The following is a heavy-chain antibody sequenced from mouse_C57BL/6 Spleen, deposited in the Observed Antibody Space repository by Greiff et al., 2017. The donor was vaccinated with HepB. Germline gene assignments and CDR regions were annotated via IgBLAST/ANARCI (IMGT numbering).Heavy chain of an antibody. V-gene: IGHV5-17*01. Sequence: EVKLVESGGGLVKPGGSLKLSCAASGFTFSDYGMHWVRQAPEKGLEWVAYISSGSSTIYYADTVKGRFTISRDNAKNTLFLQMTSLRSEDTAMYYCARNSITTVVATRDYYAMDYWGQGTSVTVSS. J-gene: IGHJ4*01. D-gene: IGHD1-1*01. CDR1: GFTFSDYG. CDR3: ARNSITTVVATRDYYAMDY. CDR2: ISSGSSTI.